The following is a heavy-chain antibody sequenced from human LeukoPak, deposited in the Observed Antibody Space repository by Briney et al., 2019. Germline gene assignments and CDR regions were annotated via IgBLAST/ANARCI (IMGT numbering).Heavy chain of an antibody. Sequence: PGGSLRLSCAASGFTVSSNYMSWVRQALGKGLEWVSVIYSGGSTYYADSVKGRFTISRDNSKNTLYLQMNSLRAEDTAVYYCASSSGWPLFVYWGQGTLVTVSS. CDR2: IYSGGST. CDR3: ASSSGWPLFVY. CDR1: GFTVSSNY. D-gene: IGHD6-19*01. J-gene: IGHJ4*02. V-gene: IGHV3-53*01.